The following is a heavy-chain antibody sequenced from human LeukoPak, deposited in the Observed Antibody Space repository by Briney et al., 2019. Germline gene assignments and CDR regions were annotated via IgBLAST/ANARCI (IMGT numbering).Heavy chain of an antibody. J-gene: IGHJ4*02. D-gene: IGHD3-10*01. CDR3: ARIRTPYGSGSYYNFD. Sequence: SGPTLVNPTQTLTLTCTFSGFSLSTSGMCVSWIRQPPGQALEWLARIDWDDDKYYSTSLKTRLTISKHTSKTQVVLTMTNMDPVDTATYYCARIRTPYGSGSYYNFDWGQGTLVTVSS. CDR1: GFSLSTSGMC. V-gene: IGHV2-70*11. CDR2: IDWDDDK.